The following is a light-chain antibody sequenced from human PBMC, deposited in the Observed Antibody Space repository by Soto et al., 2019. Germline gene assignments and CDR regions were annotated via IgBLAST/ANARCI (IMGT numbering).Light chain of an antibody. Sequence: EIVLTQSPDTLSLSPGETATLSCRASQSVDRYVAWYQQRPGQAPRLLIYDTSTRATGIPARFSGSGSGTEFTLTISSLQSEDFAVYYCQQYNNWPPITFGQGTRLEIK. CDR3: QQYNNWPPIT. CDR1: QSVDRY. J-gene: IGKJ5*01. CDR2: DTS. V-gene: IGKV3-15*01.